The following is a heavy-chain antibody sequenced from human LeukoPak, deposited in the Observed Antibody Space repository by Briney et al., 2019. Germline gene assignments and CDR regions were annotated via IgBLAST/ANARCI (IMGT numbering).Heavy chain of an antibody. D-gene: IGHD3-9*01. CDR1: GYTFTGYY. CDR2: INPNSGGT. CDR3: ARWLRGYSDILRRAFDI. J-gene: IGHJ3*02. V-gene: IGHV1-2*02. Sequence: ASVKVPCKASGYTFTGYYMHWVRQAPGQGLEWMGWINPNSGGTNYAQKFQGGVTMTRDTSISTAYMELSRLTSDDTAVYYCARWLRGYSDILRRAFDIWGQGTMVTVSS.